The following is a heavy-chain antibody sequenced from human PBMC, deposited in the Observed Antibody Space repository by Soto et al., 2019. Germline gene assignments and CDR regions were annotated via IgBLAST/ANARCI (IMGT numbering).Heavy chain of an antibody. CDR3: ARPPAAAPHPYYNYGMDS. Sequence: SGPTLVNSTETLTLTCTVSGFSLNNARMGVSWIRQPPGKALEWLARIFSNEEKSYSTSLKSRLTISKETSKSQVVLTMTNMDPVDTATYYCARPPAAAPHPYYNYGMDSWGQGTTATVSS. J-gene: IGHJ6*02. D-gene: IGHD2-2*01. V-gene: IGHV2-26*01. CDR1: GFSLNNARMG. CDR2: IFSNEEK.